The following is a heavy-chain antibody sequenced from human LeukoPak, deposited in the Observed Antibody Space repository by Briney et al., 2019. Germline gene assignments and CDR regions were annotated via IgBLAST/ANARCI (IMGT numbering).Heavy chain of an antibody. J-gene: IGHJ4*02. CDR1: GFTFSTYA. Sequence: GGSLRLSCAASGFTFSTYAVNWVCQAPGKGLEWVSTISGSGDSTYYADSVKGRFTISRDNSKDTLYLQMSSVRVDDTAVCYCARDRGRYYDSRGFYWGYYFDSWGQGILVTVST. D-gene: IGHD3-22*01. CDR3: ARDRGRYYDSRGFYWGYYFDS. CDR2: ISGSGDST. V-gene: IGHV3-23*01.